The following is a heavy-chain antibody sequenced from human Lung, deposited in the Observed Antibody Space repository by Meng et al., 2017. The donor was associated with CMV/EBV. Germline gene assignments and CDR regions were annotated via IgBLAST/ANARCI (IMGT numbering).Heavy chain of an antibody. CDR3: ARDPSGSYTYYYGMDI. D-gene: IGHD1-26*01. J-gene: IGHJ6*02. CDR2: ISYDGTSK. V-gene: IGHV3-30-3*01. CDR1: GVTFSDYA. Sequence: GGSXRLXCAVSGVTFSDYAMHWVRQAPGKGLEWVTMISYDGTSKFYADSVKGRFTVSRDNSRNTLYLHMNSLRGDDTAVYYCARDPSGSYTYYYGMDIGGQGNXVTVSS.